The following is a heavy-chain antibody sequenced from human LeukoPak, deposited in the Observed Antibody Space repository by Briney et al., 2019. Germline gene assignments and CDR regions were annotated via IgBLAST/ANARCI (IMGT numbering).Heavy chain of an antibody. CDR3: AKDSRILGYCSSTSCPGAFDI. V-gene: IGHV3-9*01. Sequence: GGSLRLSCAASGFTFDDYAMHWVRQAPGKGLEWVSGISWNSGSIGYADSVKGRFTISRDNAKNSLYLQMNSLRAEDTALYYCAKDSRILGYCSSTSCPGAFDIWGQGTMVTVSS. CDR2: ISWNSGSI. CDR1: GFTFDDYA. D-gene: IGHD2-2*01. J-gene: IGHJ3*02.